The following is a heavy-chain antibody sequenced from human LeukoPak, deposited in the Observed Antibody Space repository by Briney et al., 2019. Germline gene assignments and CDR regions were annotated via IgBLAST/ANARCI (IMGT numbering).Heavy chain of an antibody. D-gene: IGHD3-10*01. J-gene: IGHJ4*02. CDR1: GFTFSSYE. Sequence: PGGSLRLSCAASGFTFSSYEMNWVRQAPGRGLEWVSAICKSGGSTFYADSVRGRFTISRDNSKNTLYLQMNSLRAEDTAVYYCARGTYYYGSGSYHDYWGQGTLVTVSS. CDR3: ARGTYYYGSGSYHDY. CDR2: ICKSGGST. V-gene: IGHV3-23*01.